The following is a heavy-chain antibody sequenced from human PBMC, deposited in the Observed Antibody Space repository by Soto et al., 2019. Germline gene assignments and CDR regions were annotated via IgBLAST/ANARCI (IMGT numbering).Heavy chain of an antibody. J-gene: IGHJ5*02. CDR2: IYYSGST. V-gene: IGHV4-30-4*01. CDR1: GGSISSGDYY. Sequence: QVQLQESGPGLVKPSQTLSLTCTVSGGSISSGDYYWSWTRQPPGKGLEWIGYIYYSGSTYYNPSLKSRVTISVDTSKNQFSLKLSSVTAADTAVYYCARAMVVTQNWFDPWGQGTLVTVSS. CDR3: ARAMVVTQNWFDP. D-gene: IGHD2-21*02.